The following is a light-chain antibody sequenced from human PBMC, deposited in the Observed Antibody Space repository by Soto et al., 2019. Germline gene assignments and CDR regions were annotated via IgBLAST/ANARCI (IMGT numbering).Light chain of an antibody. J-gene: IGKJ4*01. CDR2: KAS. Sequence: DIQMTQSPSTLAASVGDRVNITCRASQSINNWLAWYQQKPGKAPKLLIYKASSLESGVPSRFSGSGSGTEFTLTISSLKPEDFATYYCLPDYNYPLTIGGGTKVDIK. V-gene: IGKV1-5*03. CDR1: QSINNW. CDR3: LPDYNYPLT.